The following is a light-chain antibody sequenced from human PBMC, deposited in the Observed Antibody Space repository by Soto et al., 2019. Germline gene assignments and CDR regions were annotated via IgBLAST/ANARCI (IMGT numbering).Light chain of an antibody. CDR3: RQYGST. V-gene: IGKV3-20*01. Sequence: EIVLTQSPGILSLSPGERATLSCRASQSVSSSYLVWYQQKPGQAPRLLIYGASSRATGIPDRFSGSGSGTDFSLTISRLGPEDAGVYYCRQYGSTFGQGTKLEIK. CDR1: QSVSSSY. CDR2: GAS. J-gene: IGKJ2*01.